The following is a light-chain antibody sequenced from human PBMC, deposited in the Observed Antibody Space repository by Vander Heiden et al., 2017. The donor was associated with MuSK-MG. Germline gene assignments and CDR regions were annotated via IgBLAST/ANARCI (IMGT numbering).Light chain of an antibody. CDR3: QQYNSYSTYT. Sequence: DIQMTQSPSTLSASVGDRVTITCRASQSISSWLAWYQQKPGKAPKLLIYKASSLESGVPSRFSGSGYGTEFTLTISSLQPDDFAPYYCQQYNSYSTYTFGQWTKLEIK. CDR1: QSISSW. V-gene: IGKV1-5*03. J-gene: IGKJ2*01. CDR2: KAS.